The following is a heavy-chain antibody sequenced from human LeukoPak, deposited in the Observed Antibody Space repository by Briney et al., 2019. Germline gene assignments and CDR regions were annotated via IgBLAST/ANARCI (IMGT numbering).Heavy chain of an antibody. CDR3: ARASPYYYYGMDV. CDR2: ISSNTKYI. Sequence: PGGSLRLSCAASGFTFSSYSMNWVRQAPGKGLEWVSSISSNTKYIYYADSVKGRFTISRDNAKNSLYLQMNSLRAEDTAVYYCARASPYYYYGMDVWGQGTTVTVSS. CDR1: GFTFSSYS. V-gene: IGHV3-21*01. J-gene: IGHJ6*02.